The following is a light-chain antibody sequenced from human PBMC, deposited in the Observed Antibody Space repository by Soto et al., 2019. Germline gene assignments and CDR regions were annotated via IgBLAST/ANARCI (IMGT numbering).Light chain of an antibody. CDR2: GAS. J-gene: IGKJ5*01. Sequence: EIVLTQSPGTLSLSPGEEATLSCRASQSVDSNYLAWYQQKPGQTPRLIIYGASGRADGIPHRFSGSGFGTDFTLTISKVEPEDFAVYYCQQYNNWPITFGQGTRLEIK. CDR3: QQYNNWPIT. V-gene: IGKV3-20*01. CDR1: QSVDSNY.